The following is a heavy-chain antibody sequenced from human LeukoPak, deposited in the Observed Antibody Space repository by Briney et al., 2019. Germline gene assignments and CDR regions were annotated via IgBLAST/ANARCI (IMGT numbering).Heavy chain of an antibody. V-gene: IGHV4-34*01. CDR1: GGSFSGYY. Sequence: PSETLSLTCAVYGGSFSGYYWSWIRQPPGKGLEWIGEINHSGSTNYNPSLKSRVTISVDTSKNQFSLKLSSVTAADTAVYYCARAGHSSSWSGCWFDPWGQGTLVTVSS. CDR3: ARAGHSSSWSGCWFDP. D-gene: IGHD6-13*01. CDR2: INHSGST. J-gene: IGHJ5*02.